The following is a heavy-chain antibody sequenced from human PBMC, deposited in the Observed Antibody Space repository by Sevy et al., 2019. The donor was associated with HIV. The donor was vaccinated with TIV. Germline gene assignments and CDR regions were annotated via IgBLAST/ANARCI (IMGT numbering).Heavy chain of an antibody. CDR1: GFTFTTYW. CDR3: ARESSGPPVVDL. D-gene: IGHD3-22*01. CDR2: INRDGTQK. J-gene: IGHJ5*02. V-gene: IGHV3-7*01. Sequence: GGSLRLSCAASGFTFTTYWMIWIRQAPGKGLEWVANINRDGTQKYYADSLKDRFTVSRDNAENSLYLQMDSLRAEDTALYYCARESSGPPVVDLWGQGTLVTVSS.